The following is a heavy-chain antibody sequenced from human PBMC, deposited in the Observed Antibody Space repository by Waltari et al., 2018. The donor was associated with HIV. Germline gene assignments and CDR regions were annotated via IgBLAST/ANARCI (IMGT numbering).Heavy chain of an antibody. CDR1: GFPFPNYA. J-gene: IGHJ4*02. CDR3: AKDDSTGSSGYYPFHY. V-gene: IGHV3-23*04. CDR2: ISGSGGST. Sequence: EVQLVESGVGLVQPGGSLSLACAASGFPFPNYAMHWVRQAPGKGLEWVSDISGSGGSTYYADSVKGRFTISRDNSKNTLYLQMNSLRAEDTALYYCAKDDSTGSSGYYPFHYWGQGTLITVSS. D-gene: IGHD3-22*01.